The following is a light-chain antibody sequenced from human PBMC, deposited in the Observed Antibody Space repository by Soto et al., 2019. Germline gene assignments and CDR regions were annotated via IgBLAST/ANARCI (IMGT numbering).Light chain of an antibody. CDR3: QSYDSSLSAGV. CDR1: SPNIGTGYD. J-gene: IGLJ3*02. V-gene: IGLV1-40*01. Sequence: QSALTQPPSVSGAPGQRVTISCTGSSPNIGTGYDVHWYQQLPGTAPKLLIYGNNNRPSGVPDRFSGSKSGTSASLAITGLQAEDEADYYCQSYDSSLSAGVFGGGTKLTVL. CDR2: GNN.